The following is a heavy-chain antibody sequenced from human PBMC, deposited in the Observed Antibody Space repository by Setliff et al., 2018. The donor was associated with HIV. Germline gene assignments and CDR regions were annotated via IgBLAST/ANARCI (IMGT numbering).Heavy chain of an antibody. J-gene: IGHJ4*02. CDR3: ARFSSSWPYYFDY. V-gene: IGHV1-46*01. CDR1: GYTFTSYY. CDR2: NNPSGGST. D-gene: IGHD6-13*01. Sequence: ASVKVSCKASGYTFTSYYMRWVRQAPGQGLEWMGINNPSGGSTNYAQRFKGRVTMTSDTSTSTAYMELRSLRSDDTAVYYCARFSSSWPYYFDYWGQGTLVTVSS.